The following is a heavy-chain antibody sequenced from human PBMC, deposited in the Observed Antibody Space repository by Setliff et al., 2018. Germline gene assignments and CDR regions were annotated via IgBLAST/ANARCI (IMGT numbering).Heavy chain of an antibody. CDR1: GFTFSNFG. V-gene: IGHV3-23*01. CDR3: AKLVGRRVVVREGDAFDI. CDR2: ISGSAQTT. D-gene: IGHD3-22*01. Sequence: GGSLRLSCAPSGFTFSNFGMNWVRQAPGRGLEWVSMISGSAQTTYYADSVKGRFTISRDNSKNTLYLQMNSLIAKDTAVYYCAKLVGRRVVVREGDAFDIWGQGTRVTVSS. J-gene: IGHJ3*02.